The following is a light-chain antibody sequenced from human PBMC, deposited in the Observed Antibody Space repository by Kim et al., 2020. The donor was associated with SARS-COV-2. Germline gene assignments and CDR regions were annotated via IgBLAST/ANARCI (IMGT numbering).Light chain of an antibody. CDR3: QQSYTMPRT. CDR1: QSITNY. V-gene: IGKV1-39*01. Sequence: DIQMTQSPSSLSASVGDRVTITCRASQSITNYLNLYQQKPGKAPKVLIYAASTLQSGVPSRFSGSGSGTDFTLTISSLQPDDFATYYCQQSYTMPRTFGPGTKVDIK. J-gene: IGKJ1*01. CDR2: AAS.